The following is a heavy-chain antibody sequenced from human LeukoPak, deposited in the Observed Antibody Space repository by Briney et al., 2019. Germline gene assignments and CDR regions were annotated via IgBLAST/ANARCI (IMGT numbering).Heavy chain of an antibody. V-gene: IGHV1-2*02. CDR3: ARVRDEYVDAFVI. D-gene: IGHD3-10*01. Sequence: ASVKVSCKASGYTFTGYYMHWVRQAPGQGLEWMGWINPNSGGTNYAQKFQGRVTMTRDTSISTAYMELSRLRSDDTAVYYCARVRDEYVDAFVIWGQGTMVTVSS. J-gene: IGHJ3*02. CDR2: INPNSGGT. CDR1: GYTFTGYY.